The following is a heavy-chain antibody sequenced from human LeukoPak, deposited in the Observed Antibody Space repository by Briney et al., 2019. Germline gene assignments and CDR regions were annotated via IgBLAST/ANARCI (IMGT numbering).Heavy chain of an antibody. CDR2: TNPNSGGT. CDR3: ARDFGGIQLWEITDY. D-gene: IGHD5-18*01. CDR1: GYAFTGYY. Sequence: ASVKVSCKASGYAFTGYYMHWVRQAPGQGLEWMGRTNPNSGGTNYAQKFQGRVTMTRDTSISTAYMELSRLRSDDTAVYYCARDFGGIQLWEITDYWGQGTLVTVSS. J-gene: IGHJ4*02. V-gene: IGHV1-2*06.